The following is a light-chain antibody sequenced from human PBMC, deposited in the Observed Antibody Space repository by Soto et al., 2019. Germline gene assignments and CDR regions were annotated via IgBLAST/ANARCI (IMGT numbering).Light chain of an antibody. Sequence: ENVLTQSPGTLSLSPGERATLSCRASQSVSSSYLAWYQQKPGQAPRLLIYDASSRATGIPDRFSDSGSGADFTLTISRLEPEDFALYFCQQYDTSPWTFGQGTKVDIK. J-gene: IGKJ1*01. CDR2: DAS. CDR3: QQYDTSPWT. CDR1: QSVSSSY. V-gene: IGKV3-20*01.